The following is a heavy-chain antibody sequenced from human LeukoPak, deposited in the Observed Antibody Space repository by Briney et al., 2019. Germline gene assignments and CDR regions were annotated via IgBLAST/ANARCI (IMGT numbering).Heavy chain of an antibody. Sequence: NASETLSLTCAVYGGSFSGYYWSWIRQPPGKGLEWIGYIYYSGSTNYNPSLKSRVTISVDTSKNQFSLKLSSVTAADTAVYYCARLGGTYDFDYWGQGTLVTVSS. J-gene: IGHJ4*02. CDR1: GGSFSGYY. V-gene: IGHV4-59*08. CDR3: ARLGGTYDFDY. D-gene: IGHD1-26*01. CDR2: IYYSGST.